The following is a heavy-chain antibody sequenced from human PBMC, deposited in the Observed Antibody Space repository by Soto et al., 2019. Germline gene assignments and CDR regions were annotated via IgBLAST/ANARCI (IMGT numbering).Heavy chain of an antibody. CDR3: ARKRNYYYGMDV. V-gene: IGHV4-59*01. CDR2: IYGSGST. CDR1: GGDISGNY. Sequence: SETLSLTCSVSGGDISGNYWIWIRQPPGKGLEWIGYIYGSGSTKYSPSLKSRVTISADTSKNQISLKLTSVTAADTADYFCARKRNYYYGMDVWGQGTTVTVSS. J-gene: IGHJ6*02.